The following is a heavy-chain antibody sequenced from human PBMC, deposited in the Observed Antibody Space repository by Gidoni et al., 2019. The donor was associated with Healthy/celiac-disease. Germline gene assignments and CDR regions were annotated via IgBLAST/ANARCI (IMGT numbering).Heavy chain of an antibody. CDR2: ISSSSSYT. V-gene: IGHV3-11*06. Sequence: QVQLVESGGGLVKPGGSLRLSCAASGFTFSDYYMSWIRQAPGKGLEWVSYISSSSSYTNYADSVEGRFTISRDNAKNSLYLQMNSLRAEDTAVYYCARQGRGMGATRYYFDYWGQGTLVTVSS. CDR3: ARQGRGMGATRYYFDY. J-gene: IGHJ4*02. CDR1: GFTFSDYY. D-gene: IGHD1-26*01.